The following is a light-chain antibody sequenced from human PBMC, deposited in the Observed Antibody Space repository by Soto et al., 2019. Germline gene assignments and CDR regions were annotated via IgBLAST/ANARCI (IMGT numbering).Light chain of an antibody. Sequence: SVLTHPASVSGSPGQSITISCPGTSSDVGGYNYVSWYQHHPGKAPKLLIYDVSNRPSGISNRFSGSKSDNTASLTISGLQPEDEADYYCSSYTTSNTRQIVFGTGTKVTVL. CDR1: SSDVGGYNY. CDR3: SSYTTSNTRQIV. V-gene: IGLV2-14*03. CDR2: DVS. J-gene: IGLJ1*01.